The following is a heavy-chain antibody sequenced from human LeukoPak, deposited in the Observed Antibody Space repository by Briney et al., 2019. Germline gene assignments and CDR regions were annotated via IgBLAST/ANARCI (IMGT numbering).Heavy chain of an antibody. V-gene: IGHV1-24*01. CDR2: FDPEDGET. D-gene: IGHD6-19*01. CDR3: ATDRGIAVAGYNWFDP. Sequence: GASVKVSCKASGYTFTSYYMHWVRQAPGKGLEWMGGFDPEDGETIYAQKFQGRVTMTEDTSTDTAYMELSSLRSEDTAVYYCATDRGIAVAGYNWFDPWGQGTLVTVSS. CDR1: GYTFTSYY. J-gene: IGHJ5*02.